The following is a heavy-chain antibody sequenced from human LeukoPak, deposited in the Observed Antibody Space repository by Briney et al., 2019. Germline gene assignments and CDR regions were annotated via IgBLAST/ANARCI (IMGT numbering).Heavy chain of an antibody. V-gene: IGHV4-30-4*08. CDR3: ASHYDFWSGSD. CDR2: IYYSGST. D-gene: IGHD3-3*01. Sequence: MPSETLSLTCTVSGGSISSSSYYWGWIRQPPGKGLEWIGYIYYSGSTYYNPSLKSRVTISVDTTKNQFSLKLSSVTAADTAVYYCASHYDFWSGSDWGQGTLVTVSS. CDR1: GGSISSSSYY. J-gene: IGHJ4*02.